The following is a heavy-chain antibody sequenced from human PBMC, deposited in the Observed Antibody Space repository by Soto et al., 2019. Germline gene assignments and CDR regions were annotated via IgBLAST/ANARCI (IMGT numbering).Heavy chain of an antibody. CDR1: GFTFSSYG. CDR3: ATVPIYGDRWGFDY. D-gene: IGHD4-17*01. Sequence: QVQLVESGGGVVQPGRSLRLSCAASGFTFSSYGMHWVRQAPGKGLEWVAVISYDGSNKYYADSVKGRFTISRDNSKNTLYLQMNSLRAEDTAVYYCATVPIYGDRWGFDYWGQGTLVTVSS. CDR2: ISYDGSNK. V-gene: IGHV3-30*03. J-gene: IGHJ4*02.